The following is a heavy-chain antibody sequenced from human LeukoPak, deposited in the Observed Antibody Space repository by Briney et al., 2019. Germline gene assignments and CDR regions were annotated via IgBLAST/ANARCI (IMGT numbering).Heavy chain of an antibody. CDR1: GYTFTGYY. Sequence: ASVKVSCKASGYTFTGYYIHWVRQAPGQGLEWVGWINPNSGGTNYAQKFQGRVTVTRDTSISTAYMELSRLRSDDTAVYYCARGDYGDSHYGMDVWGQGTTVTVSS. V-gene: IGHV1-2*02. D-gene: IGHD4-17*01. CDR3: ARGDYGDSHYGMDV. CDR2: INPNSGGT. J-gene: IGHJ6*02.